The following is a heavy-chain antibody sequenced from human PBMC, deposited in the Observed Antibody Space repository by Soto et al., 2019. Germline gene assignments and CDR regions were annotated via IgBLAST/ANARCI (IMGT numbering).Heavy chain of an antibody. D-gene: IGHD3-10*01. CDR1: GGTFSSYT. V-gene: IGHV1-69*02. CDR2: IIPILGIA. CDR3: AGTRYYYGSGTKSHFDY. Sequence: QVQLVQSGAEVKKPGSSVKVSCKASGGTFSSYTISWVRQAPGQGREWMGRIIPILGIANYAQKFQGRVTITADKSTSTAYMELSSLGSEDTAVYYCAGTRYYYGSGTKSHFDYWGQGTLVTVSS. J-gene: IGHJ4*02.